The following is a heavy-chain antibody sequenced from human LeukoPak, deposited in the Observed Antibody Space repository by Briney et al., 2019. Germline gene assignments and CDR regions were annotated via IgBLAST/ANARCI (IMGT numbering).Heavy chain of an antibody. CDR3: TRAPEMATILFEY. D-gene: IGHD5-24*01. CDR2: INPNTGDT. CDR1: GYTFTGYH. Sequence: GASVKVSCKASGYTFTGYHMHWVRQAPGQGLEWMGWINPNTGDTNYAQKFQGRVTMTRDTSISAAYMELSWLRSDDTAVYYCTRAPEMATILFEYWGQGTLVTVSS. V-gene: IGHV1-2*02. J-gene: IGHJ4*02.